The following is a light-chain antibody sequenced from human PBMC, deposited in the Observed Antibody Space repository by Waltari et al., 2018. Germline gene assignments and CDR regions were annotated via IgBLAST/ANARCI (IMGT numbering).Light chain of an antibody. CDR2: DVS. V-gene: IGLV2-14*03. CDR1: SSDVGAYNY. Sequence: QSALTQPDSVSVSPGQSITISCTGTSSDVGAYNYVTWHQQHPGKAPKLMIYDVSNRPSGISYRFSGSKSGNMASLTISGLQAEDEADYYCSSYTSSSTRVFGGGTKLTVL. J-gene: IGLJ3*02. CDR3: SSYTSSSTRV.